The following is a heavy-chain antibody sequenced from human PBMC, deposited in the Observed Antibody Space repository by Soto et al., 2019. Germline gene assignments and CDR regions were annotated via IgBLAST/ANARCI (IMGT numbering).Heavy chain of an antibody. V-gene: IGHV1-69*04. CDR3: ARDQGRSTTWTLNYYYGMDV. Sequence: GASVKVSCKVSGYTLTELSMHWVRQAPGQGLEWMGRIIPILGIANYAQKFQGRVTITADKSTSTAYMELSSLRSEDTAVYYCARDQGRSTTWTLNYYYGMDVWGQGTTVTVSS. CDR2: IIPILGIA. J-gene: IGHJ6*02. D-gene: IGHD1-26*01. CDR1: GYTLTELS.